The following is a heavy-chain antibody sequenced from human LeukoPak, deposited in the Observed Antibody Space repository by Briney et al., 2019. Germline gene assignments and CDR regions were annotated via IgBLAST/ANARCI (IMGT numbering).Heavy chain of an antibody. CDR1: GFTFSSYD. D-gene: IGHD1-26*01. J-gene: IGHJ4*02. CDR3: AKEGSNGDFDY. V-gene: IGHV3-30*18. Sequence: PGGSLRLSCLASGFTFSSYDMHWVRQAPGKGLEWVTVISYDGSNKYYGDSVMGRFTISRDNSKNTLYLKMNSLRAEDTAVYYCAKEGSNGDFDYWGQGTLVTVSS. CDR2: ISYDGSNK.